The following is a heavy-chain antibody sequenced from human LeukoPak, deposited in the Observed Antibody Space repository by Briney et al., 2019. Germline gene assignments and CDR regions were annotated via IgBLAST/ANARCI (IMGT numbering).Heavy chain of an antibody. CDR3: ARHTDSSGWPTFDP. J-gene: IGHJ5*02. CDR2: IYYSGST. CDR1: GGSISSSSYY. Sequence: SETLSLTCTVSGGSISSSSYYWGWIRQPPGKGLEWIGSIYYSGSTYYNPSLKSRVTISVDTSKNQFSLKLSSVTAADTAVYYCARHTDSSGWPTFDPWGQGTLVTVSS. V-gene: IGHV4-39*01. D-gene: IGHD6-19*01.